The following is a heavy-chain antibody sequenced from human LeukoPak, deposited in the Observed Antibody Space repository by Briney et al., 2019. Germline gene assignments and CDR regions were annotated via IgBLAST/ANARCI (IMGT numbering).Heavy chain of an antibody. Sequence: SETLSLTCAVYGGSFSGYYWSWIRQPPGNGLEWIGEINHSGSTNYNPSLKSRVTISVDTSKNQFSLKLSSVTAADTAVYYCARGGAGYSSSWYSWFDPWGQGTLVTVSS. D-gene: IGHD6-13*01. CDR2: INHSGST. V-gene: IGHV4-34*01. CDR1: GGSFSGYY. J-gene: IGHJ5*02. CDR3: ARGGAGYSSSWYSWFDP.